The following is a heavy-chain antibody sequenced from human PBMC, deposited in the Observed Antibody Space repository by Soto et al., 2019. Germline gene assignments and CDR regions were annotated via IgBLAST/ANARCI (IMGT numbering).Heavy chain of an antibody. V-gene: IGHV3-7*03. J-gene: IGHJ6*02. D-gene: IGHD2-2*01. Sequence: EMQLVESGGGLVQPGGSLRLSCAASGFSFTTYWMSWVRQAPGKGLEWVANIKQDGSEKYYVDSVKGRFTISRDNAKNSVYLQMNSLRPEDTAVYYCARDGTRVPAPIPYFDYGVDVWGQGTTVTVSS. CDR2: IKQDGSEK. CDR3: ARDGTRVPAPIPYFDYGVDV. CDR1: GFSFTTYW.